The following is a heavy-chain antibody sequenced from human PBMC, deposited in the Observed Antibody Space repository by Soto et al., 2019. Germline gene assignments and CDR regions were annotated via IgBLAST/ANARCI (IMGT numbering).Heavy chain of an antibody. CDR2: MNAYNGNT. CDR3: ARARTPTESDY. J-gene: IGHJ4*02. V-gene: IGHV1-18*01. D-gene: IGHD4-4*01. Sequence: ASVKVSCKASGYTFTNYGISWVRQAPGQGLEWMGWMNAYNGNTNYAQKVQGRVTMTTDTSTNTAYMELKSLRSDDTAVYFCARARTPTESDYWGQGTLVTVSS. CDR1: GYTFTNYG.